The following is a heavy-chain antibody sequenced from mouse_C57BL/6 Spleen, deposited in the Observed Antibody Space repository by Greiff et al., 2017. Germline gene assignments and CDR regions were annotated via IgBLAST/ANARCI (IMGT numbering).Heavy chain of an antibody. D-gene: IGHD1-1*01. V-gene: IGHV1-15*01. CDR1: GYTFTDYE. Sequence: QVQLQQSGAELVRPGASVTLSCKASGYTFTDYEMHWVKQTPVHGLEWIGAIDTETGGTAYNQKFKGKAILTADKSSSTAYMELRSLTSEDSAVYYCTRSDYYGSSPWYFDVWGTGTTVTVSS. CDR2: IDTETGGT. CDR3: TRSDYYGSSPWYFDV. J-gene: IGHJ1*03.